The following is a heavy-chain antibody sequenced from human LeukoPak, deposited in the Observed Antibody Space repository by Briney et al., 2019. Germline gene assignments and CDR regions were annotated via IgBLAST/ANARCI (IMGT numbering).Heavy chain of an antibody. CDR3: ARVTRYDAFDI. CDR2: ISSNGGST. V-gene: IGHV3-64*01. Sequence: GGSLRLSCATSGFTFSSYAMHWVRQAPGKGLEYVSAISSNGGSTYYANSVKGRFTISRDNSKNTLYLQMGSLRAEDMAVYYCARVTRYDAFDIWGQGTMVTVSS. CDR1: GFTFSSYA. J-gene: IGHJ3*02.